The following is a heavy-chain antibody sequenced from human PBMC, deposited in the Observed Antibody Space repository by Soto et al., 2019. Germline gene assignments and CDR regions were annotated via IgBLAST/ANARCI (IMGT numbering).Heavy chain of an antibody. CDR1: GGSFSGYY. CDR3: ARDKITGLFDY. Sequence: QVQLQQWGTGLLKPSETLSLTCAVYGGSFSGYYWTWIRQPPGTGLEWIGEINHSGSTNYNPSLKSRVTISVDASVNQFSLKLTSVSAADTAVYYCARDKITGLFDYWGQGTLVIGSS. V-gene: IGHV4-34*01. CDR2: INHSGST. J-gene: IGHJ4*02. D-gene: IGHD2-8*02.